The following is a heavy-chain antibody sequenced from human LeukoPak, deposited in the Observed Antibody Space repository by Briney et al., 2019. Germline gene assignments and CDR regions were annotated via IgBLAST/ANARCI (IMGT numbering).Heavy chain of an antibody. D-gene: IGHD4-17*01. J-gene: IGHJ2*01. CDR2: ISGSGGST. CDR1: GFTFSSYA. Sequence: PGGSLRLSCAASGFTFSSYAMSWVRQAPGKGLEWVSAISGSGGSTYYADSMKGRFTISRDNSKNTLYLQMNSLRAEDTAVYYCAKDRGDYGYFDLWGRGTLVTVSS. V-gene: IGHV3-23*01. CDR3: AKDRGDYGYFDL.